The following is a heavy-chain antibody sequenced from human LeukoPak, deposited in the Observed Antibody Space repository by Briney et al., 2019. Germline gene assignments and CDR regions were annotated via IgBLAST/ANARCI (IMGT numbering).Heavy chain of an antibody. V-gene: IGHV3-23*01. D-gene: IGHD2-15*01. CDR3: AKYVSAKDPPYGLDV. Sequence: PGGSLRLSCAASGFTFSNYAMSWVRQAPGKGLEWVSSISSSADNTYHADSVKGRFTISRDNSKNTLYLQMNSLRAEDTAIYYCAKYVSAKDPPYGLDVWGQGTTVTVSS. CDR1: GFTFSNYA. J-gene: IGHJ6*02. CDR2: ISSSADNT.